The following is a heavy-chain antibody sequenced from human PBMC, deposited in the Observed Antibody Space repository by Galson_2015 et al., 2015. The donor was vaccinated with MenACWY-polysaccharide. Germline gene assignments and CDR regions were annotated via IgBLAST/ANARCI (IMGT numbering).Heavy chain of an antibody. CDR2: ITAGNGNT. CDR1: GYTFSSYA. J-gene: IGHJ4*02. Sequence: SVKVSCKASGYTFSSYAMHWVRQAPGQRLEWMGWITAGNGNTTYSQKFQGRVTITRDTSASTTYMELSSLRSEDTAVYYCARDTPGYCSGGSCEDLDYWGQGTLVTVSS. V-gene: IGHV1-3*01. D-gene: IGHD2-15*01. CDR3: ARDTPGYCSGGSCEDLDY.